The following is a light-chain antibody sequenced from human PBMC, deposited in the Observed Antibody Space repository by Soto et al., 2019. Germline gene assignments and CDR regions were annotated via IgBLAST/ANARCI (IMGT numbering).Light chain of an antibody. CDR3: QQSNTWLWT. CDR1: QSINAH. J-gene: IGKJ1*01. V-gene: IGKV3-15*01. CDR2: GAS. Sequence: EVVMTQSPATLSVSPGERVTLSCRASQSINAHLAWYQQKPGQAPRLLIHGASTRATGIPARFSGSGFGTEFQHTNRGLQSEDFAVYYGQQSNTWLWTLGEGTKVEIK.